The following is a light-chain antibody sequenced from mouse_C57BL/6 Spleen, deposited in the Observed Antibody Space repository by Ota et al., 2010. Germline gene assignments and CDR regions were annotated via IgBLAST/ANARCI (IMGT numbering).Light chain of an antibody. CDR3: QQGQSYPWT. CDR2: KAS. V-gene: IGKV15-103*01. CDR1: QNINVW. Sequence: DIQMNQSPSSLSASLGDTITITCHASQNINVWLSWYQQKPGNIPKLLIYKASNLHTGVLSRFSGSGSGTGFTLTISSLQPEDIATYYCQQGQSYPWTFGGGTSWKSN. J-gene: IGKJ1*01.